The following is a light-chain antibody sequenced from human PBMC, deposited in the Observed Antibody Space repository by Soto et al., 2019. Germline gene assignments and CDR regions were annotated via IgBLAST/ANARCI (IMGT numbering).Light chain of an antibody. CDR2: GAS. CDR3: QQYGSSPPWT. J-gene: IGKJ1*01. CDR1: ESISSSY. Sequence: EIVLTQSPGTLSSSPGERATLSCRATESISSSYVAWYQQKRGQAPRLLIYGASSRATGIPGRLSGSGSGTDFNLTISRLEPEDFAVYYCQQYGSSPPWTFGQGTKVEIK. V-gene: IGKV3-20*01.